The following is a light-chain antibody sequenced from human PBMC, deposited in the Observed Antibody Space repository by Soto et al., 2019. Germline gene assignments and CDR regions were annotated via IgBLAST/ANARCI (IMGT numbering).Light chain of an antibody. CDR2: EVS. J-gene: IGLJ1*01. CDR1: SSDIGGYNY. V-gene: IGLV2-14*01. Sequence: QSALTQPASVSGSPGQSITISCTGTSSDIGGYNYVSWYQQHPGKAPKLIIYEVSSRPSEISNRFSGSKSGNTASLTISGLQAEDEADYYCSSYTSGSTYVFGTGTEVTVL. CDR3: SSYTSGSTYV.